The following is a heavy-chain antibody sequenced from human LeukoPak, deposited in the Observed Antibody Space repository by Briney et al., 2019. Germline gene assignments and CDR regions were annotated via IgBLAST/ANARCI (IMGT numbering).Heavy chain of an antibody. Sequence: SETLSLTCAVYGGSFSGYYWSWIRQPPGKGLEWIGEINHSGSTNYNPSLKSRVTISVDTSKNQFSLKLSSVTAADTAVYYCARQGYDSSAPSGDAFDIWGQGTMVTVSS. CDR3: ARQGYDSSAPSGDAFDI. CDR2: INHSGST. V-gene: IGHV4-34*01. D-gene: IGHD3-22*01. J-gene: IGHJ3*02. CDR1: GGSFSGYY.